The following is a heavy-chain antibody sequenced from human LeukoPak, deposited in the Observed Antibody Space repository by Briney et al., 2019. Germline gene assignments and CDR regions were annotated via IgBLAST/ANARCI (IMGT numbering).Heavy chain of an antibody. Sequence: GGSLRLSCAASGFTFSSYAMHWVRQAPGKGLKWVAVISYDGSNKYYADSVKGRFTISRDNSKNTLYLQMNSLRAEDTAVYYCARARDGYNYYFDYWGQGTLVTVSS. V-gene: IGHV3-30-3*01. CDR1: GFTFSSYA. D-gene: IGHD5-24*01. CDR3: ARARDGYNYYFDY. CDR2: ISYDGSNK. J-gene: IGHJ4*02.